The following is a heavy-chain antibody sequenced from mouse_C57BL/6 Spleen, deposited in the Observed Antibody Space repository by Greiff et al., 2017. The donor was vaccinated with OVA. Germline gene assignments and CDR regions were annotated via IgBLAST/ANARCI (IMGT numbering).Heavy chain of an antibody. CDR2: IRSKSNNYAT. CDR3: VRHEELWFAY. CDR1: GFSFNTYA. J-gene: IGHJ3*01. Sequence: EVQLVESGGGLVQPKGSLKLSCAASGFSFNTYAMNWVRQAPGKGLEWVARIRSKSNNYATYYADSVKDRFTISRDDSESMLYLQMNNLKTEDTAMYYCVRHEELWFAYWGQGTLVTVSA. V-gene: IGHV10-1*01.